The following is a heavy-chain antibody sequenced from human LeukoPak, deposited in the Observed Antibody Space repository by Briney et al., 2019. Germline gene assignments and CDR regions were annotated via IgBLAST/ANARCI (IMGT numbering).Heavy chain of an antibody. D-gene: IGHD6-13*01. CDR1: GFSFRSYA. J-gene: IGHJ4*02. CDR2: IANDGRDK. CDR3: AKDSKITSADYYFDY. V-gene: IGHV3-30*04. Sequence: GGSLRLSCAASGFSFRSYAMHWVRQAPGKGLEWVTVIANDGRDKKYADSVRGRFTISRDNSKNTVHLQMDSLRVEDMAVYYCAKDSKITSADYYFDYWGLGTLVTVSS.